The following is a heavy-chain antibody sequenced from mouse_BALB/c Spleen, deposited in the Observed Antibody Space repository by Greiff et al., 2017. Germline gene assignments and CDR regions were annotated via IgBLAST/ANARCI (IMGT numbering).Heavy chain of an antibody. V-gene: IGHV5-6-5*01. CDR1: GFTFSSYA. CDR3: ARGGNYYGSTYAMDY. CDR2: ISSGGST. Sequence: EVNVVESGGGLVKPGGSLKLSCAASGFTFSSYAMSWVRQTPEKRLEWVASISSGGSTYYPDSVKGRFTISRDNARNILYLQMSSLRSEDTAMYYCARGGNYYGSTYAMDYWGQGTSVTVSS. D-gene: IGHD1-1*01. J-gene: IGHJ4*01.